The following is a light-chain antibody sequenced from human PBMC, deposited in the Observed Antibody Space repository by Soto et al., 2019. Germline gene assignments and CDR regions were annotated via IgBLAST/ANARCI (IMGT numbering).Light chain of an antibody. Sequence: QSVLTQPASVSGPPGQSITISCTGTSRDIGAYNYVSWYLQHPGKAPKLMIYEVVNRSSGVSNRFSGSKSGNTASLTISGLQAEDEADYYCCSYADGSTYVFGTGTQV. CDR1: SRDIGAYNY. J-gene: IGLJ1*01. CDR2: EVV. V-gene: IGLV2-14*01. CDR3: CSYADGSTYV.